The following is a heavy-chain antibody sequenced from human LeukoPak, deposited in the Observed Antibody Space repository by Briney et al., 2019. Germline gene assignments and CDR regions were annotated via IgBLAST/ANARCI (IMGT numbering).Heavy chain of an antibody. CDR3: AKRLLSAYYYGMDV. D-gene: IGHD2/OR15-2a*01. CDR1: GFTFSNYG. CDR2: ISGSGGRT. Sequence: PEGSLRLSCAASGFTFSNYGMSWVRQAPGKGLEWVSTISGSGGRTYYADSVKGRFTISRDNSKNTLYVQMNSLRAEDTAVYYCAKRLLSAYYYGMDVWGQGTTVTVSS. V-gene: IGHV3-23*01. J-gene: IGHJ6*02.